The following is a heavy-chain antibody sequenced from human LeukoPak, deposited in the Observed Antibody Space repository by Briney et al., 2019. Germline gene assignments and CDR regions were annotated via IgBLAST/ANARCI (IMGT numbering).Heavy chain of an antibody. CDR2: ISGSGGST. J-gene: IGHJ4*02. V-gene: IGHV3-23*01. Sequence: GGSLRLSCAASGFTFSRYAMSWVRQAPGKGLEWVSAISGSGGSTYYADSVKGRFTISRDNSKNTLYLQMNSLRAEDTAVYYCAKDHGDYDFWSGYLSYFDYWGQGTLVTVSS. CDR1: GFTFSRYA. CDR3: AKDHGDYDFWSGYLSYFDY. D-gene: IGHD3-3*01.